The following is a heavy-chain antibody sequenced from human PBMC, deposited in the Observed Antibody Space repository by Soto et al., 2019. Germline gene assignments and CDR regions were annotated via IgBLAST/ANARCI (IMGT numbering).Heavy chain of an antibody. Sequence: QPGGSLRLSCAASGFTFSSYAMSWVRQAPGKGLEWVSAISGSGGSTYYADSVKGRFTISRDNSKNTLYLQMNSLRAEDTAVYYCAKTPRECSGGSCYPDAFDIWGQGTMVTVSS. CDR2: ISGSGGST. J-gene: IGHJ3*02. CDR3: AKTPRECSGGSCYPDAFDI. V-gene: IGHV3-23*01. D-gene: IGHD2-15*01. CDR1: GFTFSSYA.